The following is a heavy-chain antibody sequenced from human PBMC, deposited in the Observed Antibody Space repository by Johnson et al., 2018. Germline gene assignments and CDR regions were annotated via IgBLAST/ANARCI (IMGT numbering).Heavy chain of an antibody. CDR2: IKSKLDVETK. CDR3: TRVLGGSSWSLDR. J-gene: IGHJ5*02. D-gene: IGHD6-13*01. Sequence: EVQLVESGGGLVKPGGSXRLSCAASRFPFINAWMNWVRQAPGKGLEWVGRIKSKLDVETKDYAAPVKGRFIISRDDSKNTLYLLMNSRKVEDTAVYYCTRVLGGSSWSLDRWGPGIPVTVSS. CDR1: RFPFINAW. V-gene: IGHV3-15*07.